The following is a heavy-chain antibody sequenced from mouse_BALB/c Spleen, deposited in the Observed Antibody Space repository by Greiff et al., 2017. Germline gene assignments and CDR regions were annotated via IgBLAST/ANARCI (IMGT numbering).Heavy chain of an antibody. J-gene: IGHJ4*01. CDR2: IYPGNSDT. Sequence: VQLKQSGTVLARPGASVKMSCKASGYTFTSYWMHWVKQRPGQGLEWIGAIYPGNSDTSYNQKFKGKAKLTAVTSTSTAYMELSSLTNEDSAVYYCTSPSTMITSYAMDYWGQGTSVTVSS. D-gene: IGHD2-4*01. CDR3: TSPSTMITSYAMDY. V-gene: IGHV1-5*01. CDR1: GYTFTSYW.